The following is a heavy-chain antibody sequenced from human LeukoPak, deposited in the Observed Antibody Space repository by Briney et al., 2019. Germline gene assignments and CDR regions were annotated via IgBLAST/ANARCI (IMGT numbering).Heavy chain of an antibody. CDR1: GYSISSGYY. CDR3: ARDTGDAFDI. Sequence: SETLSLTCTVSGYSISSGYYWGWIRQPPGKGLEWIGYIYYSGRTNYNSSLKSRVTISVDTSKKQFSLKLSSVTAADTAVYYCARDTGDAFDIWGQGTMVTVSS. J-gene: IGHJ3*02. D-gene: IGHD4-17*01. CDR2: IYYSGRT. V-gene: IGHV4-61*01.